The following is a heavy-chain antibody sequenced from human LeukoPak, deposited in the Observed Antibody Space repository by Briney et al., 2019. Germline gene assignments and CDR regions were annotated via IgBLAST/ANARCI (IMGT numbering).Heavy chain of an antibody. CDR1: GGSISSGDYY. V-gene: IGHV4-30-4*08. CDR3: ARVYCSSTSCYLIDY. D-gene: IGHD2-2*01. J-gene: IGHJ4*02. CDR2: IYYSGSA. Sequence: SETLSLTCTVSGGSISSGDYYWSWIRQPPGKGLEWIGYIYYSGSAYYNPSLKSRVTISVDTSKNQFSLKLSSVTAADTAVYYCARVYCSSTSCYLIDYWGQGTLVTVSS.